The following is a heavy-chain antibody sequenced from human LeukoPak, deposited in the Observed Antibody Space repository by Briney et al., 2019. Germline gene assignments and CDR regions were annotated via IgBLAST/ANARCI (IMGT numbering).Heavy chain of an antibody. Sequence: SLSLSCVASGFALTNLAMQGGRRSPGRGLEYVSDISLTGDSTYYPNSVKGRFTISRDDHKNTPYLQMGSLRTEDMAVYYCARSYASGIHYMDVWGKGSTVTVSS. CDR1: GFALTNLA. CDR2: ISLTGDST. V-gene: IGHV3-64*01. D-gene: IGHD3-10*01. CDR3: ARSYASGIHYMDV. J-gene: IGHJ6*03.